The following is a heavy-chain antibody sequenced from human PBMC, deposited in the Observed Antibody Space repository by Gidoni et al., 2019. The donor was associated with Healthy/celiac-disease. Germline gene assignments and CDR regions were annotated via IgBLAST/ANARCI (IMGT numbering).Heavy chain of an antibody. D-gene: IGHD1-26*01. CDR2: IAYDGSNK. V-gene: IGHV3-30-3*01. Sequence: QVQLVESGGGVVQPGRSLRLSCAASGFPFSSYAMLWVRQAPGKGLEWVAVIAYDGSNKYYADSVKGRFTISRDNSKNTLYLQMNSLRAEDTAVYYCARAPWERAAFDIWGQGTMVTVSS. CDR3: ARAPWERAAFDI. CDR1: GFPFSSYA. J-gene: IGHJ3*02.